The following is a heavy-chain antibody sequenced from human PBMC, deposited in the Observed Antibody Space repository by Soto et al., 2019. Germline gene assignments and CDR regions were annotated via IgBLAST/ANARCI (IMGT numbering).Heavy chain of an antibody. Sequence: EVQLVESGGGLVQPGGSLRLSCAASGFTFSSYEMNWVRQAPGKGLEWVSYISSSGSTIYYADSVKGRFTISRDNAKNSLHLQMNSLRAEDTAVYYCARDRRFLEWLSGGGMDVWGQGTTVTVSS. CDR2: ISSSGSTI. J-gene: IGHJ6*02. D-gene: IGHD3-3*01. V-gene: IGHV3-48*03. CDR3: ARDRRFLEWLSGGGMDV. CDR1: GFTFSSYE.